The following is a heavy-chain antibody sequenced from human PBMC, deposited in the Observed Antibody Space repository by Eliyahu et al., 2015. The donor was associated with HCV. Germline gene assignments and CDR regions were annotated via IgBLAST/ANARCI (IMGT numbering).Heavy chain of an antibody. CDR1: GYTFTASY. J-gene: IGHJ4*02. CDR3: AKEGTLPMDNSAWSS. CDR2: IDPKTDEK. Sequence: QVHLVXSGSELKKPGASVKVSCTTSGYTFTASYIHWVRLAPGQGLEWMGWIDPKTDEKMYAQNFQGRMTMTRDTSISTVYMEISRLRSDDTATYYCAKEGTLPMDNSAWSSWGQGTLVTISS. D-gene: IGHD3-22*01. V-gene: IGHV1-2*02.